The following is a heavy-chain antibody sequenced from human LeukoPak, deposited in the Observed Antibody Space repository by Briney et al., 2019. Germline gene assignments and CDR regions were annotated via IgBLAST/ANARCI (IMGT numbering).Heavy chain of an antibody. CDR1: GFTFSGSA. Sequence: GGSLRLPCAASGFTFSGSAMHWVRQASGKGLEWVGRIRSKANSYATAYAASVKGRFTISRDDSKNTAYLQMNSLKTEDTAVYYCTSPQYKGAVADTGYYYMDVWGKGTTVTVSS. J-gene: IGHJ6*03. CDR3: TSPQYKGAVADTGYYYMDV. CDR2: IRSKANSYAT. D-gene: IGHD6-19*01. V-gene: IGHV3-73*01.